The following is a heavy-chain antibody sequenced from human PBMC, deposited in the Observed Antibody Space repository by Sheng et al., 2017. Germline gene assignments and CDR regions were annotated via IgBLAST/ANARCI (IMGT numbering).Heavy chain of an antibody. CDR2: IYHSGST. CDR3: ARYCSGGSCYSGYWYFDL. CDR1: GYSISSGYY. Sequence: QVQLQESGPGLVKPSETLSLTCAVSGYSISSGYYWGWIRQPPGKGLEWIGSIYHSGSTYYNPSLKSRVTISVDTSKNQFSLKLSSVTAADTAVYYCARYCSGGSCYSGYWYFDLWGRGTLVTVSS. D-gene: IGHD2-15*01. J-gene: IGHJ2*01. V-gene: IGHV4-38-2*01.